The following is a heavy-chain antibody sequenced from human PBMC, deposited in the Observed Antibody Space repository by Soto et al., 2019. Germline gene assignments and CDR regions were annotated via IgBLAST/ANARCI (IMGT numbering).Heavy chain of an antibody. CDR1: GFTFSSYS. J-gene: IGHJ5*02. V-gene: IGHV3-48*02. Sequence: PGGSLRLSCAASGFTFSSYSMNWVRQAPGKGLEWVSYISSSSSTIYYADSVKGRFTISRDNAKNSLYLQMNSLRDEDTAVYYCARDLLPQYYYGSGIDPWGQGTLVTVSS. CDR3: ARDLLPQYYYGSGIDP. D-gene: IGHD3-10*01. CDR2: ISSSSSTI.